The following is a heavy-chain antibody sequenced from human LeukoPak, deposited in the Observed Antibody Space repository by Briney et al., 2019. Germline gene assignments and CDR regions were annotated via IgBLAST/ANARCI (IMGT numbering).Heavy chain of an antibody. Sequence: NSSETLSLTCTVSGGSISTFYWSWIRQPAGKGLEWIGRIYTSGSTNYNPSLKSRVTMSVDTSKNQFSLKLSSVTAADTAVYYCARARGCSSTSCLNWFDPWGQGTLVTVSS. CDR1: GGSISTFY. CDR2: IYTSGST. D-gene: IGHD2-2*01. V-gene: IGHV4-4*07. CDR3: ARARGCSSTSCLNWFDP. J-gene: IGHJ5*02.